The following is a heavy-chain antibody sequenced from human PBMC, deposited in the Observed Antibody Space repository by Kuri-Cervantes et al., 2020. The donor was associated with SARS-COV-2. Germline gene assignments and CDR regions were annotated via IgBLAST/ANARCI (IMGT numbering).Heavy chain of an antibody. CDR1: GVSVNTFGSY. D-gene: IGHD2/OR15-2a*01. J-gene: IGHJ4*02. V-gene: IGHV4-31*02. CDR3: ARGAID. Sequence: SCTVSGVSVNTFGSYWTWIRQPPGKGLGWVGYIYYNGSTYYNPSLRSRVIVSVDRSKNQFSLNLNSVTAADTALYYCARGAIDWGQGTLVTVSS. CDR2: IYYNGST.